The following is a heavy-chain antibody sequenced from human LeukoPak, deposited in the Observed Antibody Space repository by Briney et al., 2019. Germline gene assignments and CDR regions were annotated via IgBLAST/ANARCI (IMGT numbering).Heavy chain of an antibody. CDR3: AREVSSSWYNWFDP. D-gene: IGHD6-13*01. CDR1: GGSISSGGYS. J-gene: IGHJ5*02. V-gene: IGHV4-30-2*01. CDR2: IYHSGST. Sequence: ASETLSLTCAVSGGSISSGGYSWSWIRQPPGKGLESIGYIYHSGSTYYNPSLKSRVTISVDRSKNQFSLKLSSVTAADTAVYYCAREVSSSWYNWFDPWGQGTLVTVSS.